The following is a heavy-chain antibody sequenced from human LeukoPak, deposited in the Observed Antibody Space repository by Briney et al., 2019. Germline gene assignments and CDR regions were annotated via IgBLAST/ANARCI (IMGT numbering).Heavy chain of an antibody. D-gene: IGHD3-10*01. J-gene: IGHJ5*02. V-gene: IGHV3-23*01. CDR3: AKDGLMVRGVVFDPRPYH. Sequence: GGSLRLSCAASGFTFSSYDMSWVRQAPGKGLEWVSAISGSGGSTYYADSVKGRFTISRDNSKNTLYLQMNSLRAEDTAVYYCAKDGLMVRGVVFDPRPYHWGQGTLVTVSS. CDR1: GFTFSSYD. CDR2: ISGSGGST.